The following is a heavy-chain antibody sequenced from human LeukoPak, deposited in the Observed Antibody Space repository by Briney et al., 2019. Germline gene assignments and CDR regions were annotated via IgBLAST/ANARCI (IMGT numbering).Heavy chain of an antibody. D-gene: IGHD3-10*01. J-gene: IGHJ4*02. CDR1: GFTFSSYA. CDR3: ARDRMGSSGSLGY. CDR2: IRYDGSNK. V-gene: IGHV3-30*04. Sequence: GRSLRLSCAASGFTFSSYAMHWVRQAPGKGLEWVAFIRYDGSNKYYADSVKGRFTISRDNSKNTLYLQMNSLRADDTAVYSCARDRMGSSGSLGYWGQGTLVTVSS.